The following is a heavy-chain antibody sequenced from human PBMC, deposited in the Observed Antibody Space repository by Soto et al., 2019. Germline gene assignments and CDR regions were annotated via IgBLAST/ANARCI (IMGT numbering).Heavy chain of an antibody. CDR2: IIPILGTA. CDR1: GGTFSSYA. Sequence: QVQLVQSGAEVKKPGSSVKVSCKASGGTFSSYAISWVRQAPGQGLEWMGGIIPILGTANYAQKFQGRVNITAGESTSTSYMELSSLRSEDTAVYYCARMQLWLWDYYYYGMDVWGQGTTFTVSS. D-gene: IGHD5-18*01. J-gene: IGHJ6*02. CDR3: ARMQLWLWDYYYYGMDV. V-gene: IGHV1-69*01.